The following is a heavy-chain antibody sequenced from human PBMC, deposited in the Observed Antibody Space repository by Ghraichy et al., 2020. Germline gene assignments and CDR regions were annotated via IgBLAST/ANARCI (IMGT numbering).Heavy chain of an antibody. D-gene: IGHD2-2*01. CDR3: ARVVKTTSWDDYYFDY. CDR1: GGSISSGGYY. Sequence: SETLSLTCTVSGGSISSGGYYWSWIRQHPGKGLEWIGYIYYSGSTYYNPSLKSRVTISVDTSKNQFSLKLSSVTAADTAVYYCARVVKTTSWDDYYFDYWGQGTLVTVSS. J-gene: IGHJ4*02. V-gene: IGHV4-31*03. CDR2: IYYSGST.